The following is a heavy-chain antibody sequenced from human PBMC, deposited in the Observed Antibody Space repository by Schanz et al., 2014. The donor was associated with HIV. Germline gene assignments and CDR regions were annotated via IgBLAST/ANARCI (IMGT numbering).Heavy chain of an antibody. Sequence: QVQLVQSGAEVKKPGASVKVSCKASGYTFTNYGISWVRQAPGQGLEWMGWISAYNGNTNYAQKLQGRVTMTTDTSTSTAYMELRSLRSDDTAVYYCARSNYDILRERAYYYYYGLDVWGQGTTVTVSS. D-gene: IGHD3-9*01. CDR2: ISAYNGNT. J-gene: IGHJ6*02. V-gene: IGHV1-18*01. CDR1: GYTFTNYG. CDR3: ARSNYDILRERAYYYYYGLDV.